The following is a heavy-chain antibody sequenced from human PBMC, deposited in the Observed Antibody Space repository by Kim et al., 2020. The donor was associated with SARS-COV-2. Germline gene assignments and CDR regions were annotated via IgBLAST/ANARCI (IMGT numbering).Heavy chain of an antibody. J-gene: IGHJ4*02. CDR3: ARGLFDSSGYYSFFDY. V-gene: IGHV4-31*02. Sequence: PSLKSRVTISVDPSKNQFSLKLSSATAADTAVYYCARGLFDSSGYYSFFDYWGQGTLVTVSS. D-gene: IGHD3-22*01.